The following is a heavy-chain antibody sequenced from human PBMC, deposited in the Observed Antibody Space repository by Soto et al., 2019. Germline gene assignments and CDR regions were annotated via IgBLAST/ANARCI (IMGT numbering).Heavy chain of an antibody. V-gene: IGHV3-23*01. CDR1: GFTFSSYA. CDR3: ANGGVYYYYGRDV. Sequence: GVSLRLSCAASGFTFSSYAMSWVRQAPGKGLEWVSAISGSGGSTYYADSVKGRFTISRDNSKNTLYLQMNSLRAEDTDVYYCANGGVYYYYGRDVWGQGPTGT. J-gene: IGHJ6*02. D-gene: IGHD2-8*01. CDR2: ISGSGGST.